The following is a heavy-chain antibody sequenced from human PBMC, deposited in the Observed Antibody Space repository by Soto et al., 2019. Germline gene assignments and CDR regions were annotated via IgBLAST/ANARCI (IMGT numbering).Heavy chain of an antibody. D-gene: IGHD3-10*01. CDR2: IYYSGST. CDR3: ARDIIGRGELPPGYFDY. Sequence: PSETLSLTCTVSGGSISSYYWSWIRQPPGKGLEWIGYIYYSGSTNYNPSLKSRVTISVDTSKNQFSLKLSSVTAADTAVYYCARDIIGRGELPPGYFDYWGQGTLVTVSS. CDR1: GGSISSYY. V-gene: IGHV4-59*01. J-gene: IGHJ4*02.